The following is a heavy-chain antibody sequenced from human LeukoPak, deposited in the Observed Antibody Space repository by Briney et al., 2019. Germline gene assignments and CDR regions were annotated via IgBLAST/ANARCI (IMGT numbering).Heavy chain of an antibody. V-gene: IGHV3-33*06. CDR2: IWHDGDRK. J-gene: IGHJ5*02. CDR3: AKAFPLSGSGSHYVSNWFDP. CDR1: GFTFSTYG. Sequence: GRSLRLSCAASGFTFSTYGMHWVRQAPGKGLEWVAIIWHDGDRKYYGDSVKGRFTISRDNSKNMLYLEMNSLRADDTAVHYCAKAFPLSGSGSHYVSNWFDPWGQGTLVTVSS. D-gene: IGHD3-10*01.